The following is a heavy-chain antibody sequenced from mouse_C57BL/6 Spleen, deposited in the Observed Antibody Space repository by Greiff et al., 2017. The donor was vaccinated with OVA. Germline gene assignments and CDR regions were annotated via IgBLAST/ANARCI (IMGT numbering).Heavy chain of an antibody. CDR1: GYTFTGYW. Sequence: VQLKQSGAELMKPGASVKLSCKATGYTFTGYWIEWVKQRPGHGLEWIGEILPGSGSTNYHEKFKGKATFTSDTSSNTAYMQLSSLTTEDYAIYYCARSDYYYGRDAMDYWGQGTSVTVAS. J-gene: IGHJ4*01. CDR3: ARSDYYYGRDAMDY. V-gene: IGHV1-9*01. D-gene: IGHD1-1*01. CDR2: ILPGSGST.